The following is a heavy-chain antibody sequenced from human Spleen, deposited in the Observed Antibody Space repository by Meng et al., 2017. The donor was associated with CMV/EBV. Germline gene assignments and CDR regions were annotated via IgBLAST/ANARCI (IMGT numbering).Heavy chain of an antibody. CDR2: IYSGGST. D-gene: IGHD3-3*01. J-gene: IGHJ6*02. V-gene: IGHV3-66*02. CDR1: GFTVSSNY. Sequence: GGSLRLSCAASGFTVSSNYMSWVRQAPGKGLEWVSVIYSGGSTYYADSVKGRFTISRDNSKNTLYLQMNSLRAEDTAVYYCARDGFTIFGVVTPYYYGMDVWGQGTTVT. CDR3: ARDGFTIFGVVTPYYYGMDV.